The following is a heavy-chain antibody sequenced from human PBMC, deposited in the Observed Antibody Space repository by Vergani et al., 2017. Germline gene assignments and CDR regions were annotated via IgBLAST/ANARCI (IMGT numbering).Heavy chain of an antibody. CDR3: ASSLRYTGAFDI. V-gene: IGHV3-33*08. D-gene: IGHD2-2*02. J-gene: IGHJ3*02. CDR2: IWYDGSNK. CDR1: GFTVSSNY. Sequence: VQLVESGGGLIQPGGSLRLSCAASGFTVSSNYMSWVRQAPGKGLEWVAVIWYDGSNKYYADSVKGRFTISRDNSKNTLYLQMNSLRAEDTAVYYCASSLRYTGAFDIWGQGTMVTVSS.